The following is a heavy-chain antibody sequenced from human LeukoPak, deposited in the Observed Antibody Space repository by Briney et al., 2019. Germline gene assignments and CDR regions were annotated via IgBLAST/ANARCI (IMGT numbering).Heavy chain of an antibody. Sequence: ASVKVSCKASGYTFTGYYMHWVRQAPGQGLEWMGWINPNSGGTNYAQKFQGRVTMTRDTSISTAYMELSRLRSDDTAVYYCARTHDIVVVVAATGGSWYDPWGQGTLVTVSS. D-gene: IGHD2-15*01. J-gene: IGHJ5*02. CDR3: ARTHDIVVVVAATGGSWYDP. V-gene: IGHV1-2*02. CDR1: GYTFTGYY. CDR2: INPNSGGT.